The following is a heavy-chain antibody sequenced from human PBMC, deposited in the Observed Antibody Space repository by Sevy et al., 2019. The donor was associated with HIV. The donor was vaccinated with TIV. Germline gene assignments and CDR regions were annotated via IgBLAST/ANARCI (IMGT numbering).Heavy chain of an antibody. V-gene: IGHV1-69*06. Sequence: ASVKVSCKASGGTFSSYAISWVRQAPGQGLEWMGGIIPIFGTANYAQKFQGRVTITADKSTSTAYMELGSLRSEDTAVYYCARDIRHYYDSSGYYSFFDYWGQGTLVTVSS. CDR1: GGTFSSYA. D-gene: IGHD3-22*01. CDR2: IIPIFGTA. J-gene: IGHJ4*02. CDR3: ARDIRHYYDSSGYYSFFDY.